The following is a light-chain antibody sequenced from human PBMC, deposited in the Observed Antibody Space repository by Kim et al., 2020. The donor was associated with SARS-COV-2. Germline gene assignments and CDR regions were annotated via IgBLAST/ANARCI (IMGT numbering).Light chain of an antibody. J-gene: IGKJ5*01. V-gene: IGKV3-20*01. CDR1: QSVSSNY. CDR3: QQYGTLIT. CDR2: GAS. Sequence: VSPGERATLSCRASQSVSSNYLGWYQQPPGQPPRLLIDGASSGATGIPDRFSGSGSGTDFTLTISRLAPEDVALYYCQQYGTLITFGQGTRLEIK.